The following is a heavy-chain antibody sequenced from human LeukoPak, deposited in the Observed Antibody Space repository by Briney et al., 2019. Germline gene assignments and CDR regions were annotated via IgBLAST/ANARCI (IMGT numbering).Heavy chain of an antibody. Sequence: SGGSLRLSCAASGFTFSSYRMSWVRQAPGKGLEWVSVIYSGGSTYYSDSVKGRFTISRDKSKNTLYLQMNSLRAEDTAVYYCASTPVRGVISRLDYWGQGTLVTVSS. D-gene: IGHD3-10*01. J-gene: IGHJ4*02. V-gene: IGHV3-66*01. CDR2: IYSGGST. CDR3: ASTPVRGVISRLDY. CDR1: GFTFSSYR.